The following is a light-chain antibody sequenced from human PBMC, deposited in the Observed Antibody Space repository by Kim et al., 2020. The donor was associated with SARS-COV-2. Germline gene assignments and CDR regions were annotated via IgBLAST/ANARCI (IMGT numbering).Light chain of an antibody. CDR3: GSRASNAGHQWV. J-gene: IGLJ3*02. CDR1: SLTVFS. Sequence: GQTPRNTCRGDSLTVFSGARYQQKLGQAPPLIIYDKPRRPSGTPDRFSGSTSGNTASLTITEAQAEDEADDYCGSRASNAGHQWVFGGGTQLTVL. V-gene: IGLV3-19*01. CDR2: DKP.